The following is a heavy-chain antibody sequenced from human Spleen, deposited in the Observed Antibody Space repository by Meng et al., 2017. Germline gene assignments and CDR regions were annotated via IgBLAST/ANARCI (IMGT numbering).Heavy chain of an antibody. D-gene: IGHD3-10*01. Sequence: GESLKISCAASGFTFSNAWMSWVRQAPGKGLEWVSSISSSSSYIYYADSVKGRFTISRDNAKNTLYLQMNSLRAEDTAVYYCARDREIGSDYWGQGTLVTVSS. CDR2: ISSSSSYI. V-gene: IGHV3-21*01. CDR3: ARDREIGSDY. CDR1: GFTFSNAW. J-gene: IGHJ4*02.